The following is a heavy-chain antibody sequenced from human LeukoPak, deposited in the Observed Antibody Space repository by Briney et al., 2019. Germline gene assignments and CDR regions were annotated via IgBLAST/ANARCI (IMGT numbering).Heavy chain of an antibody. D-gene: IGHD4-17*01. J-gene: IGHJ4*02. Sequence: SETLSLTCAVYGGSFSGYYWSWIRQPLGKGLEWIGEINHSGSTNYNPSLKSRVTISVDTSKNQFSLKLSSVTAADTAVYYCARIPTVTFFDYWGQGALVTISS. V-gene: IGHV4-34*01. CDR3: ARIPTVTFFDY. CDR2: INHSGST. CDR1: GGSFSGYY.